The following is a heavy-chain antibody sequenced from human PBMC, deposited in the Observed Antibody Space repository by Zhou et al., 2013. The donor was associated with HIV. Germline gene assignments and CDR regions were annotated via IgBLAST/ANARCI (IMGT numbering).Heavy chain of an antibody. D-gene: IGHD6-19*01. CDR2: INPNSGGI. CDR1: GYTFTGYN. CDR3: AREAVAGTAELAL. J-gene: IGHJ4*02. Sequence: QVQLVQSGAEVKKPGASMKVSCKASGYTFTGYNMHWVRQAPGQGLEWMGWINPNSGGIKYAQKFQGRVTMTRDTSISTTYMRLDRLTSDDTAVYYCAREAVAGTAELALWGQGTLVTVSS. V-gene: IGHV1-2*02.